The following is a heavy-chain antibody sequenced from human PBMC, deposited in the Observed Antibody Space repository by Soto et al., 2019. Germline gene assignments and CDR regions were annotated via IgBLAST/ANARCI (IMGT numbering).Heavy chain of an antibody. D-gene: IGHD6-6*01. CDR1: GGSISSYY. CDR2: IYYSGST. CDR3: ARHPSSSGYYYYMDV. Sequence: SETLSLTCTVSGGSISSYYWSWIRQPPGKGLEWIGYIYYSGSTNYNPSLKSRVTISVDTSKNQFSLKLSSVTAADTAVYYCARHPSSSGYYYYMDVWGKGTTVTVSS. J-gene: IGHJ6*03. V-gene: IGHV4-59*08.